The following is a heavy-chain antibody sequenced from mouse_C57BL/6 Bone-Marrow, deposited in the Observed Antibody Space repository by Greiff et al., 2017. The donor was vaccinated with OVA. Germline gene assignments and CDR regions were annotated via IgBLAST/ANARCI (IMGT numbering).Heavy chain of an antibody. V-gene: IGHV14-3*01. D-gene: IGHD2-4*01. CDR2: IDPANGNT. Sequence: VQLQQSVAELVRPGASVKLSCTASGFNIKNTYMHWVKQRPEQGLEWIGRIDPANGNTKYAPKFQGKATITADTSSNTAYLQLSSLTSEDTAIYYCASPDYDKRTWFAYWGQGTLVTVSA. J-gene: IGHJ3*01. CDR3: ASPDYDKRTWFAY. CDR1: GFNIKNTY.